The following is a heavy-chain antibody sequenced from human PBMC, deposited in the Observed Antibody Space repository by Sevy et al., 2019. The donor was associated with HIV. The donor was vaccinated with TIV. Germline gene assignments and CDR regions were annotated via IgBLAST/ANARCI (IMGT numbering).Heavy chain of an antibody. D-gene: IGHD3-9*01. CDR2: IWYDGSNK. CDR1: GFTFRSHG. J-gene: IGHJ6*02. Sequence: GGSLRLSCAASGFTFRSHGMHWVRQAPGKGLEWVATIWYDGSNKYYVDSVKGRFTISRDNSKNTLYRQMNSLRAEDTAVYYCARDSKYYDVLTGYDYNYYGMDVWGQGTTVTVSS. V-gene: IGHV3-33*01. CDR3: ARDSKYYDVLTGYDYNYYGMDV.